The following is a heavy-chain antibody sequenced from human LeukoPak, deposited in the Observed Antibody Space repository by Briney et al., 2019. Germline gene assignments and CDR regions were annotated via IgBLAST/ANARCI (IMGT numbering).Heavy chain of an antibody. J-gene: IGHJ4*02. CDR3: ARWGNDYSQFDS. V-gene: IGHV3-33*01. D-gene: IGHD4-11*01. Sequence: PGRSLRLSCAASGFTFNSYGMHWVRQAPGKGLEWVAVIWYDGSNKYYADSVKGRFTISRDNSKNTLFLQMNSLRTEDTAVYFCARWGNDYSQFDSWGQGTLVTVS. CDR1: GFTFNSYG. CDR2: IWYDGSNK.